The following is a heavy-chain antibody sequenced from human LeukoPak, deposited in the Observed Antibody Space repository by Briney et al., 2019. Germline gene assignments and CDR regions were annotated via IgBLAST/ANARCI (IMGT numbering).Heavy chain of an antibody. CDR1: GFTVSSNY. CDR3: ARAMALRRDLVAYFDY. Sequence: PGGSLRLSCAASGFTVSSNYMSWVRQAPGKGLEWVSVIYSGGSTYYADSVKGRFTISRHNSKNTLYLQMNSLRVEDTAVYYCARAMALRRDLVAYFDYWGQGTLVTVSS. V-gene: IGHV3-53*04. J-gene: IGHJ4*02. D-gene: IGHD5-12*01. CDR2: IYSGGST.